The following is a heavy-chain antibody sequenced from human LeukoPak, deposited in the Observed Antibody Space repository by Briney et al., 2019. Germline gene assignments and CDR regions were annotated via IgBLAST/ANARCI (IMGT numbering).Heavy chain of an antibody. V-gene: IGHV3-23*01. CDR1: GFTFSTYA. J-gene: IGHJ4*02. CDR3: VKDQDIEAAGTHS. Sequence: GGSLRLSCAASGFTFSTYAMSWVRQAPGKGLEWVSVISGSGRSTYYADSVKGRFTISRDNSKNTLYLQMNSLRAEDTAVYYCVKDQDIEAAGTHSWRQGTLVTVSS. CDR2: ISGSGRST. D-gene: IGHD6-13*01.